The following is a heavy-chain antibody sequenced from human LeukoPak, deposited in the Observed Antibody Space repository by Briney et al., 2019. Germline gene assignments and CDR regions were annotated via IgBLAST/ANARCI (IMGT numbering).Heavy chain of an antibody. CDR3: ATGGRWELPRPYAFET. V-gene: IGHV1-18*01. D-gene: IGHD1-26*01. CDR2: ISAYNGHT. Sequence: GASVKVSCKASGYTFSNNGISWVRQAPGQGLEWMGWISAYNGHTNYAQKLQGRVTVSTDTSTSTAYMELRSLRSDDTAVYYCATGGRWELPRPYAFETWGQGTMVTVSS. CDR1: GYTFSNNG. J-gene: IGHJ3*02.